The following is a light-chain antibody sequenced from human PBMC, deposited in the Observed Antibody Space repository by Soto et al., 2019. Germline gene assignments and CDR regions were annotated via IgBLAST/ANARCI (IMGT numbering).Light chain of an antibody. J-gene: IGKJ4*01. CDR1: QSIRSH. V-gene: IGKV3-15*01. Sequence: ETVMTQSPATLPVSPGERATLSCRASQSIRSHLAWFQQKPGQTPRLLIYGESTRATGIPARFSGSGSETEFTLTISSLQSEDYAVYFCQQYNEWPLTFGGGTKVEMK. CDR3: QQYNEWPLT. CDR2: GES.